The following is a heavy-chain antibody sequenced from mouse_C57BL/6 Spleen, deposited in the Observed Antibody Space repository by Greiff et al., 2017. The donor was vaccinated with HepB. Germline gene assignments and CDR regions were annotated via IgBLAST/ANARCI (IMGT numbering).Heavy chain of an antibody. CDR2: IDPEDGDT. V-gene: IGHV14-1*01. CDR3: TTSGLYDYDRGVAY. CDR1: GFNIKDYY. D-gene: IGHD2-4*01. J-gene: IGHJ3*01. Sequence: EVQLQQSGAELVRPGASVKLSCTASGFNIKDYYMHWVKQRPEQGLEWIGRIDPEDGDTEYAPKFQGKATMTADTSSNTAYLQLSSLTSEDTAVYYCTTSGLYDYDRGVAYWGQGTLVTVSA.